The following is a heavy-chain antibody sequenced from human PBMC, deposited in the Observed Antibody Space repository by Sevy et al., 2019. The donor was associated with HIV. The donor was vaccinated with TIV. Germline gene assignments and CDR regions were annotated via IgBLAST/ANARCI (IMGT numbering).Heavy chain of an antibody. D-gene: IGHD3-22*01. CDR1: GFSFDSYG. V-gene: IGHV3-23*01. CDR3: GKGGGGHYDPDEIAYYFYYYNMDV. J-gene: IGHJ6*03. CDR2: ISGSGTRT. Sequence: GGSLRLSCAVSGFSFDSYGMTWVRQAPGKGLEWVSAISGSGTRTYYADSVKGRFIISRDNSKNTLDLQMNSLRAEDMAIYYWGKGGGGHYDPDEIAYYFYYYNMDVWGKGTTVTVSS.